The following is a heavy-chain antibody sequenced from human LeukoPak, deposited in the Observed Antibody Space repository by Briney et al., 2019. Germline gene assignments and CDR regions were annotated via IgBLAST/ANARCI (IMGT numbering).Heavy chain of an antibody. CDR2: ISTDGTT. CDR3: AKLGHGSYYSYMDV. Sequence: PGGFLRLSCAVAGFTFANYAMTWVRQAPGKGLESVSSISTDGTTYYAHSVKGRFTLSRDNSKNTLYLQMSSLRAEDTAVYYCAKLGHGSYYSYMDVWGKGTTVTVSS. CDR1: GFTFANYA. D-gene: IGHD1-26*01. V-gene: IGHV3-23*01. J-gene: IGHJ6*03.